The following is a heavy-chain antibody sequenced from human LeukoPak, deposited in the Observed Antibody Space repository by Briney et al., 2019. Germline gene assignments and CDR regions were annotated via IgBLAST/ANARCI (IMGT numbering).Heavy chain of an antibody. J-gene: IGHJ4*02. CDR2: INPDSGGT. CDR3: ARDIASTSDGSDY. Sequence: GASVKVSCKAFGYTFTGYYIHWVRQAPGRGLEWLGWINPDSGGTNYAQKFQGRVTVTRDTSISTAYMDLSSLRSDDTAVYYCARDIASTSDGSDYWGQGTLVTVSS. V-gene: IGHV1-2*02. D-gene: IGHD6-13*01. CDR1: GYTFTGYY.